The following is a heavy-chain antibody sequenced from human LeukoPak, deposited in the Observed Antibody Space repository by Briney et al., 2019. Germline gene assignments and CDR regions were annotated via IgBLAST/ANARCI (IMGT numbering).Heavy chain of an antibody. CDR3: AKGFYYYMDV. CDR1: EFSVGSNY. J-gene: IGHJ6*03. V-gene: IGHV3-66*01. Sequence: GGSLRLSCAASEFSVGSNYMTWVRQAPGKGLEWVSLIYSGGSTYYADSVKGRFTISRDNSKNTLYLQMNRLRAEDTAVYYCAKGFYYYMDVWGKGTTVTISS. CDR2: IYSGGST.